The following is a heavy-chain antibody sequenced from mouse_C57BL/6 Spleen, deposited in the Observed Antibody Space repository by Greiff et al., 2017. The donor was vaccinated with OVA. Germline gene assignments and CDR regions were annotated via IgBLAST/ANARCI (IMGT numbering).Heavy chain of an antibody. CDR2: INPGSGGT. Sequence: VQLQQSGAELVRPGTSVKLSCKASGYAFTNYLIEWVKQRPGQGLEWIGVINPGSGGTNYNEKFKGKATLTADKSSSTAYMQLSSLTSEDSAVYFCARFSFEYGFAYWGQGTLVTVSA. D-gene: IGHD5-1*01. CDR1: GYAFTNYL. CDR3: ARFSFEYGFAY. J-gene: IGHJ3*01. V-gene: IGHV1-54*01.